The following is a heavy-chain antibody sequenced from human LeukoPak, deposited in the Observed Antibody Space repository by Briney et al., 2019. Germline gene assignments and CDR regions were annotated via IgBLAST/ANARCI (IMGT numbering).Heavy chain of an antibody. CDR3: ARSTCGGDCYSRNWFAP. CDR1: GFTFSSYS. D-gene: IGHD2-21*02. Sequence: GGSLRLSCAASGFTFSSYSMNWVRQAPGKGLEWVSSISSSSSYIYYADSVKGRFTISRDNAKNSLYLQMNSLRAENTAVYYFARSTCGGDCYSRNWFAPWGQGTLVTVSS. V-gene: IGHV3-21*01. CDR2: ISSSSSYI. J-gene: IGHJ5*01.